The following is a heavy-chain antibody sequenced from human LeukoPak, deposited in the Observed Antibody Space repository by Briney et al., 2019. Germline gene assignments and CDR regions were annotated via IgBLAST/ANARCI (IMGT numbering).Heavy chain of an antibody. J-gene: IGHJ4*02. D-gene: IGHD3-3*01. V-gene: IGHV4-34*01. Sequence: PSETLSLTCAVYGGFFSGYYWSWIRQPPGKGLEWNGEIDQSGSTNYNPSLKTRVTISVDTSKNQFTLKLTAVTAADTAVYYWASRDFWSGYGYWGQGTLVTVSS. CDR3: ASRDFWSGYGY. CDR2: IDQSGST. CDR1: GGFFSGYY.